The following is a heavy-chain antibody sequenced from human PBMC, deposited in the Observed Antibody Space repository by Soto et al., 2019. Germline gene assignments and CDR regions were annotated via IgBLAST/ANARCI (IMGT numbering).Heavy chain of an antibody. CDR1: GYTFTGYY. D-gene: IGHD3-9*01. CDR3: ARDVDPRDWLNPAYGLDV. J-gene: IGHJ6*02. CDR2: INPNSGGT. Sequence: ASVKVSCKASGYTFTGYYMHWVRQAPGQGLEWMGWINPNSGGTNYAQKFQGRVTMTRDTSISTAYMELSRLRSDDTAVYYCARDVDPRDWLNPAYGLDVWGQGTPVTVS. V-gene: IGHV1-2*02.